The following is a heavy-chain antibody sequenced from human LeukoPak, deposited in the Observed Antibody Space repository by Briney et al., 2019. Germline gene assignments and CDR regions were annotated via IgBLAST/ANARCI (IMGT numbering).Heavy chain of an antibody. Sequence: PGGSLRVSCAASRCSFSTSWMSGVRQAPGKGLEWVGRIKSKHDGETTEYAAPVKGRFTISRDDSESMVYLQMMSLKPEDTAVYYCCADTVDSLAQIDKWGQGALVTVSS. J-gene: IGHJ4*02. CDR2: IKSKHDGETT. V-gene: IGHV3-15*01. D-gene: IGHD4-11*01. CDR1: RCSFSTSW. CDR3: CADTVDSLAQIDK.